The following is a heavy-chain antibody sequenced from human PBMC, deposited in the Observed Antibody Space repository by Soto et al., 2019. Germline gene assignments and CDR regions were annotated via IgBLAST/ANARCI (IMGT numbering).Heavy chain of an antibody. J-gene: IGHJ4*02. D-gene: IGHD2-15*01. CDR2: ISYDGSNK. CDR3: AVPSTYCSGSTCYSAPFDC. Sequence: GGSLRLSCAASGATCSSYGMHWVRQAPGKGLELVSVISYDGSNKYYADSVKGRFTISRDNSKKTLYLQMNSLRVEDTAVYYCAVPSTYCSGSTCYSAPFDCWGQGTLVTVSS. V-gene: IGHV3-30*03. CDR1: GATCSSYG.